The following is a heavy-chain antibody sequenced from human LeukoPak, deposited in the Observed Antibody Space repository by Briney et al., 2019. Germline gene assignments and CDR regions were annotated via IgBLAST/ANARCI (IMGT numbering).Heavy chain of an antibody. V-gene: IGHV3-21*01. CDR1: GFTFSTYS. D-gene: IGHD3-22*01. CDR2: ISSSSSHI. CDR3: ARGPPRMMVVATYHFDY. Sequence: PGGSLRLSCAASGFTFSTYSMNWVRQAPGKGLEWVSSISSSSSHIYYADSVKGRFTISRDNAKNSLYLQMNSLGAEDTAVYFCARGPPRMMVVATYHFDYWGQGTLVTVSS. J-gene: IGHJ4*02.